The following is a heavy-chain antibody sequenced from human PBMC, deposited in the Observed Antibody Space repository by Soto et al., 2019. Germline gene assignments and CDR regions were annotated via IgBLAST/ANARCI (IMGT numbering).Heavy chain of an antibody. CDR3: AWGTDAYKNGF. J-gene: IGHJ4*02. CDR1: GGSINSGGSH. CDR2: IYYYNGAT. D-gene: IGHD2-8*01. Sequence: QVQLQESGPGLVKPSQTLSLTCSVSGGSINSGGSHWTWIRQHPEKGLDWIGFIYYYNGATYSTSYNPSLQSRVVISVDTSKNQVSLSLSSVTAADTAVYFCAWGTDAYKNGFWGQGTLVTVSS. V-gene: IGHV4-31*03.